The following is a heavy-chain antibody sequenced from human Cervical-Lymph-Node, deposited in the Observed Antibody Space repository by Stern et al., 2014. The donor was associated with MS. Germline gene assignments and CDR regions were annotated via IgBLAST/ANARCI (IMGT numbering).Heavy chain of an antibody. V-gene: IGHV1-69*01. CDR1: GGTFSSYA. J-gene: IGHJ1*01. Sequence: VQLVESGAEVKKPGSSVKVSCKASGGTFSSYAISWVRQAPGQGLEWRGGIIPIFGTANYAQKFQGRVTITADESTSTAYMELSSLRSEDTAVYYCARGPYDYVWGSYRYTEYFQHWGQGTLVTVSS. D-gene: IGHD3-16*02. CDR3: ARGPYDYVWGSYRYTEYFQH. CDR2: IIPIFGTA.